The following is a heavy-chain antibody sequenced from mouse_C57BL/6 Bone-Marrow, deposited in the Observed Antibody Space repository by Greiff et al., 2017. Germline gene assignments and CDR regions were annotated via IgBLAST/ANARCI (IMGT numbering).Heavy chain of an antibody. V-gene: IGHV1-64*01. CDR3: ARCISSAY. J-gene: IGHJ3*01. CDR1: GYTFTSYW. CDR2: IHPNSGST. Sequence: QVQLQQPGAELVKPGASVKLSCKASGYTFTSYWMHWVKQRPGQGLEWIGMIHPNSGSTNYNEKFKSKATLTVAKSSCTAYMQLSSLTSEDSAFYYCARCISSAYWGQGTLVTVSA.